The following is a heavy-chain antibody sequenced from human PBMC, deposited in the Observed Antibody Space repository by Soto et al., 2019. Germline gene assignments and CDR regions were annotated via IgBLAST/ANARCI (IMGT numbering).Heavy chain of an antibody. V-gene: IGHV1-58*01. CDR2: IVVGSGNT. D-gene: IGHD1-26*01. J-gene: IGHJ4*02. Sequence: SVKVSCKASGFTFTSSAVQWVRQARGQRLEWIGWIVVGSGNTNYAQKFQERVTITRDMSTSTAYMELSSLRSEDTAVYYCAAIGLMATNPDYYFDYWGQGTLVT. CDR3: AAIGLMATNPDYYFDY. CDR1: GFTFTSSA.